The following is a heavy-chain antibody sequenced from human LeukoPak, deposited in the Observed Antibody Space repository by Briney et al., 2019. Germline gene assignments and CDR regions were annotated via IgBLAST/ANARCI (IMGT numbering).Heavy chain of an antibody. CDR2: THYRSKWYN. D-gene: IGHD3-9*01. Sequence: SQTLSLTCAISGDSVSSNNGAWNWIRQSPSRGLEWLGRTHYRSKWYNDYAGSLMSRITISPDTSKNQFSLQVYPVTPEDTAVYYCARDVGTTGWHTYDFWGQGTLVTVSS. J-gene: IGHJ4*02. CDR1: GDSVSSNNGA. CDR3: ARDVGTTGWHTYDF. V-gene: IGHV6-1*01.